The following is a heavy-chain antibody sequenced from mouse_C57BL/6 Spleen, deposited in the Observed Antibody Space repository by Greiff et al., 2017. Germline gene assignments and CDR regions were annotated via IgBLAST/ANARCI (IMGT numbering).Heavy chain of an antibody. Sequence: QVQLQQPGAELVKPGASVKMSCKASGYTFTSYWITWVKQRPGQGLEWIGDIYPGSGSTNYNEKFKSKATLTVDTSSSTAYMQLSSLTSEDSAVYYCARREAYYGSSNWYFDVWGTGTTVTVAS. D-gene: IGHD1-1*01. V-gene: IGHV1-55*01. J-gene: IGHJ1*03. CDR1: GYTFTSYW. CDR2: IYPGSGST. CDR3: ARREAYYGSSNWYFDV.